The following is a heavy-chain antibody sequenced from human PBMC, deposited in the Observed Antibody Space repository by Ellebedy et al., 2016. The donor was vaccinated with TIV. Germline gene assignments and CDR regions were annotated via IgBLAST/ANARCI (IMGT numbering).Heavy chain of an antibody. CDR3: ARGRDYGDYVLRDY. D-gene: IGHD4-17*01. CDR1: GGSFSGYY. J-gene: IGHJ4*02. Sequence: SETLSLXCAVYGGSFSGYYWSWIRQPPGKGLEWIGEINHSGSTNYNPSLKSRVTISVDTSKNQFSLKLSSVTAADTAVYYCARGRDYGDYVLRDYWGQGTLVTVSS. CDR2: INHSGST. V-gene: IGHV4-34*01.